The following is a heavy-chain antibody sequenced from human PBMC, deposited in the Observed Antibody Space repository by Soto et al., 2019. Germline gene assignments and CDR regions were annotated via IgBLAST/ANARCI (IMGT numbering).Heavy chain of an antibody. CDR3: AKGGVTRSYYYAMDV. CDR1: GFIFSDFA. CDR2: LSGSGSST. V-gene: IGHV3-23*01. Sequence: LRLSCAASGFIFSDFAMSWVRQAPGKGLEWVSALSGSGSSTYYADSVKGRFTISRDNLKNTVSLQMNNLTAEDTAVYYCAKGGVTRSYYYAMDVWGQGTTVTVSS. J-gene: IGHJ6*02.